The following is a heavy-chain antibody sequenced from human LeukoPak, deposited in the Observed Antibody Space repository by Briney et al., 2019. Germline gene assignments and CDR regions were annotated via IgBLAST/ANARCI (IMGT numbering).Heavy chain of an antibody. Sequence: GASVKVSCKASGGTFSSYAISWVRQAPGQGLEWMGGIIPIFGTANYAQKFQGRVTITTDESMSTAYMELSSLRSEDTAVYYCARDGYYDSSRPYYYYYMDVWGKGTTVTVSS. D-gene: IGHD3-22*01. CDR3: ARDGYYDSSRPYYYYYMDV. V-gene: IGHV1-69*05. CDR1: GGTFSSYA. CDR2: IIPIFGTA. J-gene: IGHJ6*03.